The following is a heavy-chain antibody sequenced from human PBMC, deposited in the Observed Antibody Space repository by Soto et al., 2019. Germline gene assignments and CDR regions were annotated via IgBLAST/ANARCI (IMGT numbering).Heavy chain of an antibody. CDR3: ARRGGGDCSGGSCYSTSHYYYYYYGMDV. CDR1: GGTFSSYA. D-gene: IGHD2-15*01. J-gene: IGHJ6*02. Sequence: QVQLVQSGAEVKKPGSSVKVSCKASGGTFSSYAISWVRQAPGQGLEWMGGIIPIFGTANYAQKFQGRVTITADKSTSTAYLELSGLRSEDPAVYYCARRGGGDCSGGSCYSTSHYYYYYYGMDVWGQGTTVTVSS. CDR2: IIPIFGTA. V-gene: IGHV1-69*06.